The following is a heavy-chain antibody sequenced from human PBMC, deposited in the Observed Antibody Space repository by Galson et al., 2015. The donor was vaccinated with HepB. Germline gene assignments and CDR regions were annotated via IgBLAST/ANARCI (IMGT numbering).Heavy chain of an antibody. Sequence: SLRLSCAASGFAFSSYVMHWVRQAPGKGLEWVAVIWNDGSQKYYGGSVRGRFTISRDNSKNGLYLQMNSLRAEDTALYYCARDLGDLWSGPGASDIWGQGTMVTVSS. V-gene: IGHV3-33*01. CDR3: ARDLGDLWSGPGASDI. CDR2: IWNDGSQK. CDR1: GFAFSSYV. D-gene: IGHD3-3*01. J-gene: IGHJ3*02.